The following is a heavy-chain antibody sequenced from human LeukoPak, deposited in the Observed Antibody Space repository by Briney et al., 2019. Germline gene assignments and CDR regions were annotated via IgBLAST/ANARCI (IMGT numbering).Heavy chain of an antibody. D-gene: IGHD2-2*01. CDR3: ARGYCSSTSCYDDH. J-gene: IGHJ4*02. CDR2: IIPIFGTA. CDR1: GGTFSSYA. V-gene: IGHV1-69*05. Sequence: ASVKVSCKASGGTFSSYAISWVRQAPGQGLEWMGGIIPIFGTANYAQKFQGRVTITTDESTSTAYMELSSLRPEDTAVYYCARGYCSSTSCYDDHWGQGTLVTVSS.